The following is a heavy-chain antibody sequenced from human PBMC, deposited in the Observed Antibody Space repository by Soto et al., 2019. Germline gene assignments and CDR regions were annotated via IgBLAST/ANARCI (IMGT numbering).Heavy chain of an antibody. D-gene: IGHD7-27*01. CDR2: IYYGGST. Sequence: XETLSLTCTVSGDPISTDYWSWIRQSPGKGLEWIGFIYYGGSTNYNPSLKSRVTISVDTPKNQFSLKLSSVTAADTAVYYCAKNWNWGSLVHWGQGTLVT. V-gene: IGHV4-59*08. CDR3: AKNWNWGSLVH. J-gene: IGHJ4*02. CDR1: GDPISTDY.